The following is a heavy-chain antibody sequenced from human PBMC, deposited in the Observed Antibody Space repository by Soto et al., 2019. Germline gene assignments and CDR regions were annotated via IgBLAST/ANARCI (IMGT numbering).Heavy chain of an antibody. D-gene: IGHD1-26*01. CDR1: GFTFSSYD. CDR2: IGTAGDT. V-gene: IGHV3-13*01. Sequence: GRSLRLSCAASGFTFSSYDMHWVRQATGKGLEWVSAIGTAGDTYYPGSVKGRFTISRENAKNSLYLQMNSLRAGDTAVYYCARDMGHSGSYYGAFDIWGQGTMVTVSS. J-gene: IGHJ3*02. CDR3: ARDMGHSGSYYGAFDI.